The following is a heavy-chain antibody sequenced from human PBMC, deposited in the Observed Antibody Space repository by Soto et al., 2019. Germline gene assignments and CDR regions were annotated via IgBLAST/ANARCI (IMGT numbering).Heavy chain of an antibody. J-gene: IGHJ4*02. CDR1: GFTFSSFE. Sequence: GGSLRLSGGGSGFTFSSFEMNWVRQTPGKGLEWLSYIGRSGETIYYADSVKGRFTISRDNAKSSLFLQMNGLRDEDTGIYYCARDSRGGAARRPTFYYWGRGTLVTVSS. D-gene: IGHD6-6*01. CDR3: ARDSRGGAARRPTFYY. V-gene: IGHV3-48*03. CDR2: IGRSGETI.